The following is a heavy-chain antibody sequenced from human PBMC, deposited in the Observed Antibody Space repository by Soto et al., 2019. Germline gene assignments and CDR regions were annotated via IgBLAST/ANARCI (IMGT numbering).Heavy chain of an antibody. D-gene: IGHD4-17*01. Sequence: SETLSLTCSVSGSPISSYYWGWFRLPPGQGLQWVGYIYYTGTTSYNPSLKGRVTVSLDTSKKQFSLKLSSVTAADTAVYYCARFGDSSDPWGQGTLVTVSS. CDR2: IYYTGTT. V-gene: IGHV4-59*01. CDR3: ARFGDSSDP. J-gene: IGHJ5*02. CDR1: GSPISSYY.